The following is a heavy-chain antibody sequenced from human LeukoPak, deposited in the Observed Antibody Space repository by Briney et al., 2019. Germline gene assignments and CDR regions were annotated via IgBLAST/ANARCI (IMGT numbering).Heavy chain of an antibody. V-gene: IGHV4-34*01. CDR3: ARKFVSGYSYGRHYNWFDP. CDR1: GFTFSRNW. J-gene: IGHJ5*02. Sequence: GSLRLSCAASGFTFSRNWMSWVRQPPGKGLEWIGEINHSGSTNYNPSLKSRVTISVDTSKNQFSLKLSSVTAADTAVYYCARKFVSGYSYGRHYNWFDPWGQGTLVTVSS. CDR2: INHSGST. D-gene: IGHD5-18*01.